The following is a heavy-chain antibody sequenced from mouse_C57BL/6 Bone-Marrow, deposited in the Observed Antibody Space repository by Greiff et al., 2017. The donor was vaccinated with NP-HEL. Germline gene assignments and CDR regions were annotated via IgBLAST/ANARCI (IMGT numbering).Heavy chain of an antibody. CDR1: GYTFTDYK. D-gene: IGHD3-2*02. Sequence: QVQLQQSGAELVRPGASVTLSCKASGYTFTDYKMHWVKQTPVHGLEWIGAIDPETGGPAYNQKFKGKAILTADKSSSTAYMELRSLTPEDSAVYYCAREDSSGSYFDYWGQGTTLTVSS. CDR3: AREDSSGSYFDY. CDR2: IDPETGGP. J-gene: IGHJ2*01. V-gene: IGHV1-15*01.